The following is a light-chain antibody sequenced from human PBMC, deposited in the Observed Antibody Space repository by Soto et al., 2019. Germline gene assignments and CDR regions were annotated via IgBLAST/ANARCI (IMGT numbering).Light chain of an antibody. CDR1: SSDVGSYNL. J-gene: IGLJ1*01. CDR2: EGN. Sequence: QSALTQPASVSGSPGQSITISCTGTSSDVGSYNLVSWYQQHPGKAPKLMIYEGNKRPSGVSNRLSGSKSANTASLTISGLQTEDEADYYCCSDAGTNTFVFGTGTKLTVL. CDR3: CSDAGTNTFV. V-gene: IGLV2-23*01.